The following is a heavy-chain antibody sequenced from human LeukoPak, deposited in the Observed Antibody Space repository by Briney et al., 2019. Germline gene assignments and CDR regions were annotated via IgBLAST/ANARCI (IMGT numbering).Heavy chain of an antibody. CDR1: GFTFSSYA. Sequence: GGSLRLSCTASGFTFSSYAMSWVRQAPGKGLEWVSAISGSGGSTYYADSVKGRFTISRDNSKNTLYLQMNSLRAEDTAVYYCAKTPSDYGDYGGYWGQGTLVTVSS. D-gene: IGHD4-17*01. V-gene: IGHV3-23*01. CDR3: AKTPSDYGDYGGY. CDR2: ISGSGGST. J-gene: IGHJ4*02.